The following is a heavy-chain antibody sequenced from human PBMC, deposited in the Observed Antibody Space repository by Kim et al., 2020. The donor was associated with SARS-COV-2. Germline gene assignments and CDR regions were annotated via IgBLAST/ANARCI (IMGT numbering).Heavy chain of an antibody. CDR2: IIPIFGTA. Sequence: SVKVSCKASGGTFSSYAISWVRQAPGQGLEWMGGIIPIFGTANYAQKFQGRVTITADESTSTAYMELSSLRSEDTAVYYCASARTYYYDSSGYYAVYWGQGTLVTVSS. CDR3: ASARTYYYDSSGYYAVY. CDR1: GGTFSSYA. V-gene: IGHV1-69*13. J-gene: IGHJ4*02. D-gene: IGHD3-22*01.